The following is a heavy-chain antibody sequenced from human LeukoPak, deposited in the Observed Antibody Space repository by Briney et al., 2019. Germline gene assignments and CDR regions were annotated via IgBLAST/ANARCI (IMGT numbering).Heavy chain of an antibody. CDR3: ASELSNYYYGMDV. Sequence: SQTLSLTCTVSGGSISSGGYYWSWIRQHPGKGLEWIGYIYYSGSTYYNSSLKSRVTISVDTSKNQFSLKLSSVTAADTAVYYCASELSNYYYGMDVWGQGTTVTVSS. J-gene: IGHJ6*02. CDR2: IYYSGST. CDR1: GGSISSGGYY. V-gene: IGHV4-31*03.